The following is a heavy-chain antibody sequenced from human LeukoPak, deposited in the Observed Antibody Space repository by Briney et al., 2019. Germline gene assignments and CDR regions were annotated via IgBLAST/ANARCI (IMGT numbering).Heavy chain of an antibody. D-gene: IGHD1-26*01. CDR2: IYYSGST. V-gene: IGHV4-59*01. CDR3: ARDPLREGNWFDP. CDR1: GGSISSYY. J-gene: IGHJ5*02. Sequence: SETLSLTCTVSGGSISSYYWSWIWQPPGKGLEWIGYIYYSGSTNYNPSLKSRVTISVDTSKNQFSLKLSSVTAADTAVYYCARDPLREGNWFDPWGQGTLVTVSS.